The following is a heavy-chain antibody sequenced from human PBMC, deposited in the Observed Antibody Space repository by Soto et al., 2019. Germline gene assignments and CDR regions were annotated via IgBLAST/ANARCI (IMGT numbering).Heavy chain of an antibody. J-gene: IGHJ4*02. D-gene: IGHD1-1*01. Sequence: EVQLVESGGGLVKPGGSLRLSCAVSGFTFSSCTMNWVRQAPGKGLEWVSSVSGGGSTYYADSVKGRFTISRDNAKNSLYLQMNNLMTEDTAVYYCAREVQPVVRREYDCWGQGTLVTVSS. CDR1: GFTFSSCT. CDR2: VSGGGST. V-gene: IGHV3-21*01. CDR3: AREVQPVVRREYDC.